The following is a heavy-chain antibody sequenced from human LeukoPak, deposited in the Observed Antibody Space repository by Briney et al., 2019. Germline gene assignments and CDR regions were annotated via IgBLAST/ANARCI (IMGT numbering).Heavy chain of an antibody. CDR1: GGSISSYY. V-gene: IGHV4-59*01. Sequence: KPSETLSLTCTVSGGSISSYYCSWIRQPPGKGLERIGYIYYSGSTNYNPSLKSRVTISVDTSKNQFSLKLSSVTAADTAVYYCARGPSGSGDAFDIWGQGTMVTVSS. CDR3: ARGPSGSGDAFDI. J-gene: IGHJ3*02. D-gene: IGHD1-14*01. CDR2: IYYSGST.